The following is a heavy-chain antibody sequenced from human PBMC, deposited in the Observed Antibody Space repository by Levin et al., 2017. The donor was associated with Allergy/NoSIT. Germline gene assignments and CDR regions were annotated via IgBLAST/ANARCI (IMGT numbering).Heavy chain of an antibody. CDR2: ISYDGSNK. J-gene: IGHJ1*01. CDR1: GFTFSSYA. D-gene: IGHD6-19*01. Sequence: PGGSLRLSCAASGFTFSSYAMHWVRQAPGKGLEWVAVISYDGSNKYYADSVKGRFTISRDNSKNTLYLQMNSLRAEDTAVYYCARDAVAYSSGWELYFQHWGQGTLVTVSS. V-gene: IGHV3-30-3*01. CDR3: ARDAVAYSSGWELYFQH.